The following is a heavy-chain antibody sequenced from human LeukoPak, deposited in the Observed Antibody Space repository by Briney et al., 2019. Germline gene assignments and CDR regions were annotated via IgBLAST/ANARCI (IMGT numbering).Heavy chain of an antibody. V-gene: IGHV3-23*01. Sequence: GGSLRLSCAASGFAFSSYAMTWVRQAPGKGLEWVSAISGRTGSTYYSDSVKGRFTISRDNSKSTLYLQMDSLRAEDTAVYYCAKCGNSGCHLIDYWGQETLVTVSS. D-gene: IGHD5-12*01. CDR2: ISGRTGST. CDR1: GFAFSSYA. CDR3: AKCGNSGCHLIDY. J-gene: IGHJ4*02.